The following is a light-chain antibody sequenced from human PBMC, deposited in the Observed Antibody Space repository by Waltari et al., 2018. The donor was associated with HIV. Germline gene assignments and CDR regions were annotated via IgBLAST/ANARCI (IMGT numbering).Light chain of an antibody. CDR2: GAS. Sequence: EIVLTQSPGTLSLSPGERATLSCRASQSVSSSYLAWYQQKPGQAPRLLIYGASSMATGIPDRFSGGGSGTDFTLTISRLEPEDFAVYYCQQYGSSLYTFGQGTKLEIK. J-gene: IGKJ2*01. CDR1: QSVSSSY. CDR3: QQYGSSLYT. V-gene: IGKV3-20*01.